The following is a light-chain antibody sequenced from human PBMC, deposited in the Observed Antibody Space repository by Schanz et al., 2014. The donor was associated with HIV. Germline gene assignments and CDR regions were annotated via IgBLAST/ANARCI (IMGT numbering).Light chain of an antibody. CDR1: QSVSSNY. CDR3: QQYGSLPWT. Sequence: EIVLTQSPGTLSLSPGERATLSCRASQSVSSNYLAWYQQKPGQAPRLLIYGASSRATGIPDRFSGSGSGTDFTLTISRVEPEDYAVYYCQQYGSLPWTFGQGTKVEVK. CDR2: GAS. V-gene: IGKV3-20*01. J-gene: IGKJ1*01.